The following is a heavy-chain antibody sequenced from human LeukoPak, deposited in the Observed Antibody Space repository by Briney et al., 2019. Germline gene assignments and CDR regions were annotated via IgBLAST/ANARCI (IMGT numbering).Heavy chain of an antibody. CDR3: ARSEWELPYYYYYGMDV. CDR2: IYYSGST. CDR1: GGSISSYY. J-gene: IGHJ6*02. V-gene: IGHV4-59*01. Sequence: PSETLSLTCTVSGGSISSYYWSWIRQPPGKGLEWIGYIYYSGSTNYNPSLKSRVTISVDTSKNQFSLKLSSVTAADTAVYYCARSEWELPYYYYYGMDVWGQGTTVTVSS. D-gene: IGHD1-26*01.